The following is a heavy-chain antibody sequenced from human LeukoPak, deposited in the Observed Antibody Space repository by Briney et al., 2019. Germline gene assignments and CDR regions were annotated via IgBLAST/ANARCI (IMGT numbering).Heavy chain of an antibody. D-gene: IGHD1-7*01. Sequence: SETLSLTCTVSGYSISSGYYWGWIRQPPGKGLEWIGSIYHSGSTYYNPSLKSRVTISVDTSKNQFSLKLSSVTAADTAVYYCARDVWGGNYEGYWGQGTLVTVSS. CDR2: IYHSGST. CDR1: GYSISSGYY. J-gene: IGHJ4*02. V-gene: IGHV4-38-2*02. CDR3: ARDVWGGNYEGY.